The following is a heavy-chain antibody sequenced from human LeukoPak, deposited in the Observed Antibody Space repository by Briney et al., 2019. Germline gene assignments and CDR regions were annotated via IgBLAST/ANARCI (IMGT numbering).Heavy chain of an antibody. V-gene: IGHV4-34*01. CDR1: GGSFSGYY. D-gene: IGHD2-2*01. CDR2: INHSGST. CDR3: ASFADCSSTSCYPKVRNFDY. J-gene: IGHJ4*02. Sequence: SETLSLTCAVYGGSFSGYYWSWIRQTPGKGLEWIGEINHSGSTNYNPSLKSRVTISVDTSKNQFSLKLGSVTAADTAVYYCASFADCSSTSCYPKVRNFDYWGQGTLVTVSS.